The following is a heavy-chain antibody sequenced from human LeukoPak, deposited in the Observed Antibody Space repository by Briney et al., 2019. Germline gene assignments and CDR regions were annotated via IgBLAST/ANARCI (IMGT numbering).Heavy chain of an antibody. Sequence: SETLSLTCTVSGGSISSYYWSWIRQPPGKGLEWIGYIYHSGNTKYNPSLKSRVTISVDTSKNQFSLKLSSVTAADTAVYYCARASRDYYDTSGHYEDNWFDPWGQGTLVTVSS. CDR1: GGSISSYY. CDR2: IYHSGNT. D-gene: IGHD3-22*01. CDR3: ARASRDYYDTSGHYEDNWFDP. V-gene: IGHV4-59*01. J-gene: IGHJ5*02.